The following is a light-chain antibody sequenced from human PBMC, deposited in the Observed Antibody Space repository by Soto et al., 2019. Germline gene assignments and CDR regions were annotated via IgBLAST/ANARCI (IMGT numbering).Light chain of an antibody. CDR1: SSDVGGYNY. V-gene: IGLV2-8*01. Sequence: QSALTQPPSASGCTGQSVTISCTGTSSDVGGYNYVSWYQQYPGRAPKLMIYEVTKRPSGVPDRFSGSKSGNTASLTVSGLQAEDEADYYCSSYAASNNFYFVFGGGTKVTVL. CDR2: EVT. J-gene: IGLJ3*02. CDR3: SSYAASNNFYFV.